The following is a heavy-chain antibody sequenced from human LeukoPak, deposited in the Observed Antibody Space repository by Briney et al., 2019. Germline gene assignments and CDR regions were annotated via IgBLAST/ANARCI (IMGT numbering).Heavy chain of an antibody. CDR2: IYYSAST. Sequence: SETVSLTCTVSGGAISRYYGSWIRQPPGKGLEWSGYIYYSASTNYNPSLKSRVTISLDTSKNQFSLKLSSVTAADTAVYYCARVARGSITHLDYWGQGTLVTVSS. D-gene: IGHD1-14*01. CDR1: GGAISRYY. V-gene: IGHV4-59*12. CDR3: ARVARGSITHLDY. J-gene: IGHJ4*02.